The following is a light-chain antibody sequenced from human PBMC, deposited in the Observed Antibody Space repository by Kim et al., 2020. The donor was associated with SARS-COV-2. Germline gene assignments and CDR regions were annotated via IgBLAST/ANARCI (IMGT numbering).Light chain of an antibody. CDR2: DAS. CDR3: QQRSNWPRT. CDR1: QNISSY. V-gene: IGKV3-11*01. J-gene: IGKJ2*01. Sequence: EIVLTQSPDTLSLSPGERVTLSCRASQNISSYLTWFQQRPGQAPRLLIYDASNRATDIPARFSGSGSATDFTLTISSLEPEDFAVYYCQQRSNWPRTFGQGTKLEI.